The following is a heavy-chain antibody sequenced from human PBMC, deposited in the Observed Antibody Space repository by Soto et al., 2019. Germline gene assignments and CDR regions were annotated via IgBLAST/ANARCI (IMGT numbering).Heavy chain of an antibody. V-gene: IGHV3-21*01. Sequence: EVQLVESGGGLVKPGGSLRLSCAASGFTFSSYSMNWVRQAPGKGLEWVSSISSSSSYIYYADSVKGRFTISRDNATNSLYLQMNSLRDEDTAVYYCARVYGSGSYWVGPLDYWGQGTLVTVAS. CDR1: GFTFSSYS. D-gene: IGHD3-10*01. CDR3: ARVYGSGSYWVGPLDY. J-gene: IGHJ4*02. CDR2: ISSSSSYI.